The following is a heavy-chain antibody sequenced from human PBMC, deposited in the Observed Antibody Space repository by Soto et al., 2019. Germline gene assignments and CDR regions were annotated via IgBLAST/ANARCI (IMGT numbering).Heavy chain of an antibody. J-gene: IGHJ6*02. CDR1: GYTFTGYY. CDR3: ARGLGLDVWSGYSSYYYYYGMDV. CDR2: INPNSGGT. D-gene: IGHD3-3*01. Sequence: ASVKVSCKASGYTFTGYYMHWVRQAPGQGLEWMGCINPNSGGTNYAQNFQGWVTMTRDTSISTAYMELSRLRSDDTAVYYCARGLGLDVWSGYSSYYYYYGMDVGGQGTTVTVSS. V-gene: IGHV1-2*04.